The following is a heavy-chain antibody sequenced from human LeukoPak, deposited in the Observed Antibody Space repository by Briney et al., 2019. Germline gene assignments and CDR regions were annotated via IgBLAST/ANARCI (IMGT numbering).Heavy chain of an antibody. D-gene: IGHD5-18*01. CDR2: ISGSGGST. Sequence: GGSLRLSCAASGFTFSSYAMSWVRQAPGKGLEWVSAISGSGGSTYYADSVKGRFTISRDNSKNTLYLQMNSLRAEDTAVYYCAKVNGYSYGPDYYYYGMDVWGQGTTVTVSS. J-gene: IGHJ6*02. CDR3: AKVNGYSYGPDYYYYGMDV. V-gene: IGHV3-23*01. CDR1: GFTFSSYA.